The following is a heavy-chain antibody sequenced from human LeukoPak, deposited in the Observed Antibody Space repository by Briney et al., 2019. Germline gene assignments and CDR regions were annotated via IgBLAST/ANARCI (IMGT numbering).Heavy chain of an antibody. CDR2: IYSGGST. CDR3: ARDNMATAIPTSDY. Sequence: GGSLRLSCAASGFTVSSNYMSWVRQAPGKGLEWVSVIYSGGSTYYADSVKGRFTISRDNSKNTLYLQMNSLRAEDTAVYYCARDNMATAIPTSDYWGQGTLVTVSS. J-gene: IGHJ4*02. D-gene: IGHD2-2*02. CDR1: GFTVSSNY. V-gene: IGHV3-53*01.